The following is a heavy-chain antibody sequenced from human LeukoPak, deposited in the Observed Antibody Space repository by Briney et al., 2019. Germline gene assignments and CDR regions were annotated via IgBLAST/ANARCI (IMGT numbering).Heavy chain of an antibody. CDR3: ARGAAANNWFDP. D-gene: IGHD6-13*01. CDR2: IYHSGST. V-gene: IGHV4-34*01. J-gene: IGHJ5*02. Sequence: SETLSLTCAVYGGSFSGYYWSWIRQPPGKGLEWIGEIYHSGSTSYNPSLKSRVTISVDTSKNQFSLKLSSVTAADTAMYYCARGAAANNWFDPWGQGTLVTVSS. CDR1: GGSFSGYY.